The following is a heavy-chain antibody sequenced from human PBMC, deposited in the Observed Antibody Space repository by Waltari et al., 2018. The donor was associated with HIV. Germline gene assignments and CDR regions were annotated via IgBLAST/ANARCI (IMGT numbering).Heavy chain of an antibody. CDR2: IDGDGRVK. V-gene: IGHV3-74*02. CDR1: GFIFGSHW. D-gene: IGHD2-8*01. J-gene: IGHJ6*02. Sequence: VESGGTPVQPGGSLRLSCKASGFIFGSHWMHWVRQSPGKGLVWGSRIDGDGRVKKYADTVKGRFTISRDNTKETLFLEMKSLRVEDSGIYHCVKDVTVTHYGVYYSGLDVWGQGTTVTV. CDR3: VKDVTVTHYGVYYSGLDV.